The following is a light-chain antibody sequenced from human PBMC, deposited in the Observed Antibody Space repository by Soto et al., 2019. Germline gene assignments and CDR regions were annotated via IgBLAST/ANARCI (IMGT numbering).Light chain of an antibody. CDR3: QQYSSMVS. V-gene: IGKV1-33*01. Sequence: DIQMTQSPSSLSASVGDRVTIACQSSHDVSRNLNWLQQKPGEAPKLLISDASNLERGVPSSFSGSGSETDFTLINSSLQPEDVATYYCQQYSSMVSFGGGTAIEIK. J-gene: IGKJ4*01. CDR1: HDVSRN. CDR2: DAS.